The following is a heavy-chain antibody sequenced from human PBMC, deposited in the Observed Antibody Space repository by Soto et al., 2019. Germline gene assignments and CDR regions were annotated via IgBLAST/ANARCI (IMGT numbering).Heavy chain of an antibody. Sequence: QVQLVESGGGVVQPGRSLRLSCAASGFTFSSYAMHWVRQAPGKGLEWVAVISYDGSNKYYADSVKGRFTISRDNSKNTLYLQMNTLRAEDTAVYYCAREGYSYGLYYGMVVWGQGTTVTVSS. CDR1: GFTFSSYA. CDR3: AREGYSYGLYYGMVV. J-gene: IGHJ6*02. V-gene: IGHV3-30-3*01. CDR2: ISYDGSNK. D-gene: IGHD5-18*01.